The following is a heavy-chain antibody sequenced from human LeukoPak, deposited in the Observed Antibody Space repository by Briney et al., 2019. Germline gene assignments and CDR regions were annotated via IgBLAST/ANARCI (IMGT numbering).Heavy chain of an antibody. Sequence: SETLSLTCAVYGGSFSGYYWSWIRQPPGKGLEWIGEINHSGSTNYNPSLKSRVTISVDTSKNQFSLKLNSVTAADTAVYYCARERELWFGGLDYHYYMDVWGKGTTVTISS. CDR1: GGSFSGYY. V-gene: IGHV4-34*01. D-gene: IGHD3-10*01. CDR2: INHSGST. J-gene: IGHJ6*03. CDR3: ARERELWFGGLDYHYYMDV.